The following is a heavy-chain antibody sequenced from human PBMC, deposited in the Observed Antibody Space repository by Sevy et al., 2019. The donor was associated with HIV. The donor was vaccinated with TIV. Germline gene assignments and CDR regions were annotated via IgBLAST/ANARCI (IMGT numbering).Heavy chain of an antibody. CDR1: GFTFSSYA. D-gene: IGHD2-15*01. J-gene: IGHJ4*02. CDR3: ARRAATYFDY. Sequence: GESLKISCAASGFTFSSYAMHWVRQAPGKGLEWVAVISYDGSNKYYADSVKGRFTISRDNSKNTLYLQMNSLRAEDTAVYYCARRAATYFDYWGQGTLVTVSS. V-gene: IGHV3-30*04. CDR2: ISYDGSNK.